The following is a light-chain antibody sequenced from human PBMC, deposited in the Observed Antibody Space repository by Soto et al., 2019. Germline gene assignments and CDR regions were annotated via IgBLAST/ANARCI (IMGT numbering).Light chain of an antibody. CDR3: QQRFDTPFT. CDR1: QSISSF. Sequence: DIQMTQSPASLSASVGDRVTITCRASQSISSFLNWYQQKPGKAPKFLIYATSSVQSDVPSRFSGSGSGTDFTLTINSLQPEDFATYFCQQRFDTPFTCGQGTKLEIK. V-gene: IGKV1-39*01. CDR2: ATS. J-gene: IGKJ2*01.